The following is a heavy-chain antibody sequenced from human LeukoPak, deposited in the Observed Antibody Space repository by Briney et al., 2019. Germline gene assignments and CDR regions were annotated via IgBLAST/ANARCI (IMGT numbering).Heavy chain of an antibody. J-gene: IGHJ6*03. CDR2: ISYDGSNK. CDR1: GFTFSSYA. V-gene: IGHV3-30-3*01. CDR3: ARGADNYYYYRYMDV. Sequence: PGGSLRLSCAASGFTFSSYAMHWVRQAPGKGLEWVAVISYDGSNKYYADSVKGRFTVSRDNAKNSLYLQIDSLSAEDTALYYCARGADNYYYYRYMDVWGKGTTVTVSS. D-gene: IGHD1-1*01.